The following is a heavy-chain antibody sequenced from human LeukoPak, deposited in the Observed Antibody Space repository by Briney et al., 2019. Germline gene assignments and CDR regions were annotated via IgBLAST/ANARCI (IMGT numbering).Heavy chain of an antibody. V-gene: IGHV4-59*02. CDR2: LSHSGSS. Sequence: SETLSLTCTVSGGSVSRYYWSWIRRPPGRGLEWIAYLSHSGSSDSNPSLTSRVTTLVDTSKNQFSLKLTSVTAADTAVYYCARARYANAWYAFDIWGHGTMVTVSS. J-gene: IGHJ3*02. CDR1: GGSVSRYY. CDR3: ARARYANAWYAFDI. D-gene: IGHD2-2*01.